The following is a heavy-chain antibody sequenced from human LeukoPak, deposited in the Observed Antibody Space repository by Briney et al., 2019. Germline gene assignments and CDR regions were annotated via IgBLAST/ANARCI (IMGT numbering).Heavy chain of an antibody. D-gene: IGHD3-10*01. Sequence: GGSLRLSCAASGFTFSDYYMSWIRQTPGKGLEWVSYISSSGSTIYYADSVKGRFTISRDNAKNSLYLQMNSLRAEDTAVYYCARLPNYYGSGTADRYFDLWGRGTLVTVSS. J-gene: IGHJ2*01. CDR2: ISSSGSTI. CDR1: GFTFSDYY. CDR3: ARLPNYYGSGTADRYFDL. V-gene: IGHV3-11*01.